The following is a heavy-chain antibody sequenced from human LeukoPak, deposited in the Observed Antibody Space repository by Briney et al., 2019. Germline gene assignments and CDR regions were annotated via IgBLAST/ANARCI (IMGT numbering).Heavy chain of an antibody. V-gene: IGHV3-15*01. J-gene: IGHJ4*02. Sequence: GGSLRLSCAASGFTFSNAWMSWVRQAPGKGLQWVGRIKSKTDGGTTDYAAPVKGRFTISRDDSKNTLYLQMYSLKTEDTAMYYCLYFWSGSSLVDYWGQGTLVTVSS. D-gene: IGHD3-3*01. CDR2: IKSKTDGGTT. CDR1: GFTFSNAW. CDR3: LYFWSGSSLVDY.